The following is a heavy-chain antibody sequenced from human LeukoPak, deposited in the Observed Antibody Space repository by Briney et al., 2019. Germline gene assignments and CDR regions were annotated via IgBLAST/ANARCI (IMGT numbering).Heavy chain of an antibody. Sequence: PSETLSLTCTVSGGSISSYYWSWIRQPPGKGLEWLGYIYYSGSTNYNPSLKSRVTISVDTSKNQFSLKLSSVTAADTDVYYCASGSGYRSGGSCWTNYYYYMDVWGKGTTVTVSS. CDR1: GGSISSYY. J-gene: IGHJ6*03. CDR2: IYYSGST. D-gene: IGHD2-15*01. V-gene: IGHV4-59*01. CDR3: ASGSGYRSGGSCWTNYYYYMDV.